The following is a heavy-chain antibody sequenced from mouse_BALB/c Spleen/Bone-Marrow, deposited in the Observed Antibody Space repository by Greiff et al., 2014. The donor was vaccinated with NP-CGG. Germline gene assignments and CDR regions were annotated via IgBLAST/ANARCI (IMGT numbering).Heavy chain of an antibody. J-gene: IGHJ4*01. V-gene: IGHV1-80*01. Sequence: SGAELVRPGSSVKISCKASGYAFSSYWMNWVKQGPGQGLEWIGQIYPGDGDTNYNGKFKGKATLTADKSSSTAYMQLSSLTSEDSAVYFCARGVPMDYWGQGTSVTVSS. CDR2: IYPGDGDT. CDR3: ARGVPMDY. CDR1: GYAFSSYW.